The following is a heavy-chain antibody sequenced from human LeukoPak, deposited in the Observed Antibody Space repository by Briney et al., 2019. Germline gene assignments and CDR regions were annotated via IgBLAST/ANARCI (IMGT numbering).Heavy chain of an antibody. V-gene: IGHV3-23*01. CDR1: GITLSNYG. D-gene: IGHD3-22*01. CDR2: ISDRGGRT. Sequence: GGSLRLSCAVSGITLSNYGMSWVRQAPGKGLEWVAGISDRGGRTNYADSVKGRFTISRDNPKNTLYLQMNSLRAEDTAVYFCAKRGVVIRVILVGFHKEAYYFDSWGQGALVTVSS. J-gene: IGHJ4*02. CDR3: AKRGVVIRVILVGFHKEAYYFDS.